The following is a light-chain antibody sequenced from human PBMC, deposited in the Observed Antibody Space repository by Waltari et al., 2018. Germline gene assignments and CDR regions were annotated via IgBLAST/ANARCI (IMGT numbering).Light chain of an antibody. V-gene: IGKV3-11*01. CDR2: DAS. J-gene: IGKJ2*01. Sequence: IVLTQSPATLSLSPGERATLSCWASQSVSSCLACYQQKPCQAPRLLILDASSRATGIPARFSGSGSWTEFTLIISSVVPGDSAVYFRQQRSHWPRPFGQGTKLEV. CDR1: QSVSSC. CDR3: QQRSHWPRP.